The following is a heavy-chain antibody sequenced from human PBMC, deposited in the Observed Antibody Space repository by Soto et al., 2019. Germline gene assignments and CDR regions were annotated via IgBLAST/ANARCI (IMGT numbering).Heavy chain of an antibody. D-gene: IGHD3-10*01. CDR2: ISKSGYT. CDR1: GGSFSGQY. J-gene: IGHJ6*02. CDR3: TTQGFGVLHGLVDV. Sequence: SETLSLTCAVYGGSFSGQYWSWIRLPPGKGLEWIGYISKSGYTSYNPSLKSRVMLSVDTSKNQCSLELTSVIAADAAVYYCTTQGFGVLHGLVDVWGQGTTVTVSS. V-gene: IGHV4-59*08.